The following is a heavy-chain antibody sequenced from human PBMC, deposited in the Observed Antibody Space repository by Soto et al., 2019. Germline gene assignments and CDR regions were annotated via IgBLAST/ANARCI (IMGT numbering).Heavy chain of an antibody. J-gene: IGHJ5*02. CDR2: ISNSGSFT. CDR3: ARDEDNYDSLSWFDP. CDR1: GFIFSDHY. Sequence: QVQVVESGGGVVRPGGSLRLSCVASGFIFSDHYMSWIRQAPGKGLEWVAHISNSGSFTYYAESVKGRFTISRDNANNSAHLQMNRLRADDTAVYFCARDEDNYDSLSWFDPWGQGTRVTVSS. D-gene: IGHD3-16*01. V-gene: IGHV3-11*05.